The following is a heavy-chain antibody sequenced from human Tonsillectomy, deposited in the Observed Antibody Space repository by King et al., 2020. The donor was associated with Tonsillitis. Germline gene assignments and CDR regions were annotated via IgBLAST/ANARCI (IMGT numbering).Heavy chain of an antibody. Sequence: VQLVESGGGLVQPGGSLRLSCAASGFTFSIYWMSWVRQAPGKGLEWVANIKQDGSEKYYVDSVKGRFTISRDNAKNSLYLQMNSLRAEDTAVYYCAGAGHIVVVPAALGFDPGGQGTLVTVSS. CDR2: IKQDGSEK. J-gene: IGHJ5*02. CDR3: AGAGHIVVVPAALGFDP. CDR1: GFTFSIYW. D-gene: IGHD2-2*01. V-gene: IGHV3-7*01.